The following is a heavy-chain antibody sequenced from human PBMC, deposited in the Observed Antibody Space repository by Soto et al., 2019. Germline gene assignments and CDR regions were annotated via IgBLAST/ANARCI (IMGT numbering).Heavy chain of an antibody. V-gene: IGHV5-10-1*01. Sequence: GESLKISCKGSGYSFTSYWISWVRQMPGKVLERMGRIDPSDSYTNYSPSFQGHVTISADKSISTAYLQWSSLKASDTAMYYCARSPSIAARLNWFDPWGQGXLVTVYS. CDR2: IDPSDSYT. CDR3: ARSPSIAARLNWFDP. D-gene: IGHD6-6*01. J-gene: IGHJ5*02. CDR1: GYSFTSYW.